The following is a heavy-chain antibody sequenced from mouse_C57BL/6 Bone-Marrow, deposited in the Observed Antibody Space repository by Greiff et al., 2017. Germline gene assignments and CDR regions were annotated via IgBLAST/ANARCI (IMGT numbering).Heavy chain of an antibody. Sequence: VHVKQSGAELVRPGASVKLSCTASGFNIKDDYMHWVKQRPEQGLEWIGWIDPENGDTEYASKFQGKATITADTSSNTAYLQLSSLTSEDTAVYYCTTGEFSVYYYGSPWYFDGWGTGTTVTVSS. CDR2: IDPENGDT. CDR3: TTGEFSVYYYGSPWYFDG. V-gene: IGHV14-4*01. CDR1: GFNIKDDY. D-gene: IGHD1-1*01. J-gene: IGHJ1*03.